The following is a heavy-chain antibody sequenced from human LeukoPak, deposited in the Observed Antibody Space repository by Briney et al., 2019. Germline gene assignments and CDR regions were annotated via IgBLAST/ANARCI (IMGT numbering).Heavy chain of an antibody. J-gene: IGHJ6*02. D-gene: IGHD5-12*01. CDR3: ARGVATIKYYYYGMDV. CDR2: ISSSSSTI. Sequence: GGSLRLSCAASGFTFSSYGMNWVRQAPGKGLEWVSYISSSSSTIYYADSVKGRFTISRDNAKNSLYLQMNGLRAEDTAVYYCARGVATIKYYYYGMDVWGQGTTVTVSS. CDR1: GFTFSSYG. V-gene: IGHV3-48*04.